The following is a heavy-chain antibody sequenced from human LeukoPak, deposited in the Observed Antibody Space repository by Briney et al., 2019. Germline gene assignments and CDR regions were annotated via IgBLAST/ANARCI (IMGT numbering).Heavy chain of an antibody. D-gene: IGHD1-1*01. CDR2: IRGDSTYI. Sequence: GGSLRLSCAATEFTFVIDSMSSVRQAPGKGLEWVSSIRGDSTYIYNAGSVKGRFTISRDNAQASLYLQMISLRADDTAVYYCARVSGRLERQSDLDYWGQGTLVIVSS. J-gene: IGHJ4*02. V-gene: IGHV3-21*01. CDR1: EFTFVIDS. CDR3: ARVSGRLERQSDLDY.